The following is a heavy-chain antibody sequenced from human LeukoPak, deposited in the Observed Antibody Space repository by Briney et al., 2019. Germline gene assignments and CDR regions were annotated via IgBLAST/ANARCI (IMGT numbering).Heavy chain of an antibody. V-gene: IGHV3-33*08. CDR3: ARGDDYGDAHFDY. D-gene: IGHD4-17*01. CDR1: GFTLSTNA. CDR2: IWYDGSNK. Sequence: PGGSLRLSCLTSGFTLSTNAMSWVRQAPGKGLEWVAVIWYDGSNKYYADSVKGRFTISRDNSKNTLYLQMNSLRAEDTAVYYCARGDDYGDAHFDYWGQGTLVTVSS. J-gene: IGHJ4*02.